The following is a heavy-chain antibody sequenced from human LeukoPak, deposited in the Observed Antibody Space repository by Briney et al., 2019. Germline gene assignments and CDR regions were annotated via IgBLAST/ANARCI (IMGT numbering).Heavy chain of an antibody. D-gene: IGHD3-10*01. CDR2: IWYDGSNK. CDR1: GFTFNSYG. CDR3: ARIFRNEFHYGSGSHLDY. V-gene: IGHV3-33*01. Sequence: GGSLRLSCAASGFTFNSYGMHWVRQAPGKGLEWVAFIWYDGSNKYYADSVKGRFTISRDNSRNTLYLQMNSLRAEDTAVYYCARIFRNEFHYGSGSHLDYWGQGTLVTVSS. J-gene: IGHJ4*02.